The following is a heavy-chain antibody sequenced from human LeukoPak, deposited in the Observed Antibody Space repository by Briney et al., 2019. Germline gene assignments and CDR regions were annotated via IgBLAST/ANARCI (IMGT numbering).Heavy chain of an antibody. CDR1: GYTFTGYY. J-gene: IGHJ3*02. CDR3: ARDGGSSTGHAFDS. D-gene: IGHD1-26*01. CDR2: INPNSGGT. V-gene: IGHV1-2*02. Sequence: GASVKVSCKASGYTFTGYYMHWVRQAPGQRLEWMGWINPNSGGTNYAQKFQGRVTMTRDTSISTGYMELSRLRSDDTAVYYCARDGGSSTGHAFDSWGQGTMVTVSS.